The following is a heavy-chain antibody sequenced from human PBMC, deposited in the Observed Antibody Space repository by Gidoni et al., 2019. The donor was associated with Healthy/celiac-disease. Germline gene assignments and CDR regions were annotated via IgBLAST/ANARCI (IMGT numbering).Heavy chain of an antibody. J-gene: IGHJ5*02. Sequence: QVQLQESGPGLVKPSQTLSLTCTVSGGSISSGGYYWSWIRQHPGKGLEWIGYIYYSGSTYYNPSLKSRVTISVDTSMNQFSLKLSSVTAADTAVYYCARWCITMIVVRDWFDPWGQGTLVTVSS. CDR3: ARWCITMIVVRDWFDP. V-gene: IGHV4-31*03. CDR1: GGSISSGGYY. CDR2: IYYSGST. D-gene: IGHD3-22*01.